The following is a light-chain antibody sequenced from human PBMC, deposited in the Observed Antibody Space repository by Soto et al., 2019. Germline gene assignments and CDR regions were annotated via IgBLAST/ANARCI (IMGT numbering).Light chain of an antibody. CDR2: EVS. CDR1: SSDVGGYNY. J-gene: IGLJ2*01. CDR3: SSYTSSSTVV. Sequence: QSALTKPASVSGSPGQSITISCTGTSSDVGGYNYVSWYQQHPGKAPKLMIYEVSNRPSGVSNRFSGSNSGNTASLTISGLQAEDEADYYCSSYTSSSTVVFGGGTKLTVL. V-gene: IGLV2-14*01.